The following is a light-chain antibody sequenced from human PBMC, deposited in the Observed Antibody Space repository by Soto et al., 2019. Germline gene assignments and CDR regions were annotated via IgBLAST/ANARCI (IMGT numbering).Light chain of an antibody. J-gene: IGKJ4*01. CDR1: QRVSSK. V-gene: IGKV3-15*01. CDR3: QQYSEWPLT. CDR2: ATS. Sequence: EIVMTQSPATLSVSPGERATLSCRASQRVSSKLAWFQQQPGRAPRLLIYATSAMATGIPARFSGSGSGTEFTLTISSLQSEDFAVYYCQQYSEWPLTFGGGTRVEIK.